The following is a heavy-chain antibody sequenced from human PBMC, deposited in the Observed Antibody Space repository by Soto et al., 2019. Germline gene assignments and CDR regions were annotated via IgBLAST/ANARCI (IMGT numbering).Heavy chain of an antibody. CDR1: GFTFSSYW. CDR3: ARATMSGCGNYWVGDV. V-gene: IGHV3-74*01. D-gene: IGHD1-7*01. J-gene: IGHJ6*04. Sequence: GGSLRLSCAASGFTFSSYWMHWVRQAPGKGLVWVSRISYDGSSTTYADSVKGRFTISRDNAKNTLYLQMNSLTAEDTAVYYCARATMSGCGNYWVGDVWGKGTKVTVSS. CDR2: ISYDGSST.